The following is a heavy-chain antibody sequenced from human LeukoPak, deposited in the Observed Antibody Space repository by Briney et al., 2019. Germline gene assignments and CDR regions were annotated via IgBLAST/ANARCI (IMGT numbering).Heavy chain of an antibody. Sequence: ASVKVSCKASGYTFTGYYMHWVRQAPGQGLEWMGWTNPNSGGTNYAQKFQGRVTMTRDTSISTAYMELSRLRSDDTAVYYCARGNVLRYFDWLSPHYYYYYYMDVWGKGTTVTVSS. CDR1: GYTFTGYY. CDR2: TNPNSGGT. CDR3: ARGNVLRYFDWLSPHYYYYYYMDV. D-gene: IGHD3-9*01. V-gene: IGHV1-2*02. J-gene: IGHJ6*03.